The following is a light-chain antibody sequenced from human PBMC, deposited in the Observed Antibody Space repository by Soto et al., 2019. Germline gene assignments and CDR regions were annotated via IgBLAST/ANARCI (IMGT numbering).Light chain of an antibody. CDR2: DVS. J-gene: IGLJ1*01. Sequence: ALTQPASVSGSPGQSITISCTGTSSDVGGYNYVSWYQQHPGKAPKLMIYDVSNRPSGVSNRFSGSKSGNTASLTISGLQAEDEADYYCSSYTSSSNLYVFGNGTKVTVL. V-gene: IGLV2-14*01. CDR1: SSDVGGYNY. CDR3: SSYTSSSNLYV.